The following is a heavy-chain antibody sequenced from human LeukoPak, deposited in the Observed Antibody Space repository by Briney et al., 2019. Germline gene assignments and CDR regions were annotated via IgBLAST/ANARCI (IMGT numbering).Heavy chain of an antibody. D-gene: IGHD2-15*01. CDR1: GYRFTNYW. V-gene: IGHV5-51*01. CDR3: ARQEYCSGGSCYTWFDP. J-gene: IGHJ5*02. CDR2: IYPADSDT. Sequence: GESLKISCQGSGYRFTNYWIGWVRQMPGKGPEWMGIIYPADSDTRYSPSFQGQVTISVDKSISTAYLQWSSLKASDTAIYYCARQEYCSGGSCYTWFDPWGQGTLVIVSS.